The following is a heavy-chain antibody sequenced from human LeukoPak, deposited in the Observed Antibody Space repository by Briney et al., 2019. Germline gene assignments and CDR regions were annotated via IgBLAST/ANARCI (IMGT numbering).Heavy chain of an antibody. CDR2: IRYDGSNK. CDR1: GFTFSSYG. CDR3: AKDEAPGYDSSGYYD. D-gene: IGHD3-22*01. J-gene: IGHJ4*02. Sequence: GGSLRLSCAASGFTFSSYGMHWVRQAPGKGLEWVAFIRYDGSNKYYADSVKGRFTISRDNSKNTLYLQMNSLRAEDTAVYYCAKDEAPGYDSSGYYDWGQGTLVTASS. V-gene: IGHV3-30*02.